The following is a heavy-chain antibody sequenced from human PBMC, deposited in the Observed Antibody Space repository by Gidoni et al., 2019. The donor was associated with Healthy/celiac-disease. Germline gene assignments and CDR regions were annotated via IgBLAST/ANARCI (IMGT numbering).Heavy chain of an antibody. J-gene: IGHJ6*02. D-gene: IGHD1-26*01. Sequence: QVQLLASVGGVVPPGRSLILSCVASRFPFSRYGRHWVRQAPGKGLEGVAVRGYDGSKKYYADSGKGRFNISRDNSKNTRYLQRNSRRAEDTDVYYCAREGGVGSRIRMYMDVWGQGTTVTVSS. CDR3: AREGGVGSRIRMYMDV. V-gene: IGHV3-33*01. CDR2: RGYDGSKK. CDR1: RFPFSRYG.